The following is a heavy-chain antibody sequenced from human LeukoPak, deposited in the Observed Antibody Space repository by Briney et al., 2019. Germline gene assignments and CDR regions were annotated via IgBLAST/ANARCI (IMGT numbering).Heavy chain of an antibody. CDR3: ARSPRDTNCFDP. CDR1: GYTFTTYA. D-gene: IGHD1-14*01. V-gene: IGHV1-3*01. J-gene: IGHJ5*02. Sequence: SSVKVSFKASGYTFTTYAIHWVRQAPGQRLEWMGWINAGNGNIKYSQKFQGRVTITRDTSASTAYMELSSLRSEDTAVYYCARSPRDTNCFDPWGQGTLVTVSS. CDR2: INAGNGNI.